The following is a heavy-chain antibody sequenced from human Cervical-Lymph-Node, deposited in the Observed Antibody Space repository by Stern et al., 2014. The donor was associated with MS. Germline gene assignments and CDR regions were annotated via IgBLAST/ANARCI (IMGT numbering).Heavy chain of an antibody. CDR3: ARSAQFYDSSGYYDPFDY. J-gene: IGHJ4*02. CDR1: GGSISSSSFF. V-gene: IGHV4-39*01. Sequence: VQLVESGPGLVKPSETLSLTCTVSGGSISSSSFFWGWIRQPPGKGLEWIGSIYYSGNTFYNPSLKSRVTISVDTSKNQFSPKLISVTAADTAVYYCARSAQFYDSSGYYDPFDYWGQGTLVTVSS. CDR2: IYYSGNT. D-gene: IGHD3-22*01.